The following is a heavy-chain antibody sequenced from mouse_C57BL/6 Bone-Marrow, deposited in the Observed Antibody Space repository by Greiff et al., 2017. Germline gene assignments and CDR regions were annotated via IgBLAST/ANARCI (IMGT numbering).Heavy chain of an antibody. CDR1: GYTFTSYW. J-gene: IGHJ3*01. Sequence: QVQLQQPGAELVKPGASVKLSCKASGYTFTSYWMHWVKQRPGQGLEWIGMIPPNSGSTNYNEKFKSKATLTVDKSSSTAYMQLSSLTSEDSAVYYCARGAQAPWFAYWGQGTLVTVAA. CDR2: IPPNSGST. V-gene: IGHV1-64*01. CDR3: ARGAQAPWFAY. D-gene: IGHD3-2*02.